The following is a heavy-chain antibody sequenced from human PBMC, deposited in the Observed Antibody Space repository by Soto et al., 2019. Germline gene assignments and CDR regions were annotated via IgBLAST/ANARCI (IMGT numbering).Heavy chain of an antibody. J-gene: IGHJ6*02. V-gene: IGHV3-30*18. CDR3: AKSGSAAGTRIYYYYYGMDV. CDR1: GFTFSSYG. CDR2: ISYDGSNK. Sequence: QVQLVESGGGVVQPGRSLRLSCAASGFTFSSYGMHWVRQAPGKGLEWVAVISYDGSNKYYADSVKGRFTISRDNSKNTLYLQMNSLRAEDTAVYYCAKSGSAAGTRIYYYYYGMDVWGQGTTVTVSS. D-gene: IGHD6-13*01.